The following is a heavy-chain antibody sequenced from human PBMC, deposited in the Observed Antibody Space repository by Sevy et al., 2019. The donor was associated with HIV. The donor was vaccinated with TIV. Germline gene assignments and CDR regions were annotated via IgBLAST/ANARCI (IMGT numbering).Heavy chain of an antibody. CDR1: GFTFDSYW. CDR2: INSDGSST. D-gene: IGHD1-26*01. J-gene: IGHJ6*03. CDR3: TRGDPIVPPAGYYYHMDF. Sequence: GGSLRLSFVASGFTFDSYWMRWVRQAPGKGLVWVSRINSDGSSTPYADSVKGRFTIPRDNAKNTLYLQLNRLCAEDTAVYYCTRGDPIVPPAGYYYHMDFWGKGTTVTVSS. V-gene: IGHV3-74*01.